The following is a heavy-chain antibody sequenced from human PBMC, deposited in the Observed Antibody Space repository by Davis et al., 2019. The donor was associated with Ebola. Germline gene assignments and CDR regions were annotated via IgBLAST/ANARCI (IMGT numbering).Heavy chain of an antibody. CDR3: ARGACSNAVCYPSRWGYYGMDV. Sequence: HTGGSLRLSCAASGFTFSSYWMHWVRQAPGKGLVWVSRINSDVSSTSYADSVKGRFTISRDNAKNTLYLQMSSLRVEDAAMYYCARGACSNAVCYPSRWGYYGMDVWGQGTTVTVSS. D-gene: IGHD2-8*01. CDR2: INSDVSST. V-gene: IGHV3-74*01. J-gene: IGHJ6*02. CDR1: GFTFSSYW.